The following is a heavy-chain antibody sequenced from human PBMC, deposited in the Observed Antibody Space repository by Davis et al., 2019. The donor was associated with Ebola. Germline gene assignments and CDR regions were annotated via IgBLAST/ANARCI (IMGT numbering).Heavy chain of an antibody. J-gene: IGHJ5*02. CDR3: ARASAYYDFWSGRGEWFDP. V-gene: IGHV4-61*08. Sequence: MPSETLSLTCAVSGAFVSSGGYSWSWIRQPPGKGLEWIGYIYYSGSTKYNPSLKSRVTISVDTSKNQFSLKLSSVTAADTAVYYCARASAYYDFWSGRGEWFDPWGQGTLVTVSS. CDR1: GAFVSSGGYS. D-gene: IGHD3-3*01. CDR2: IYYSGST.